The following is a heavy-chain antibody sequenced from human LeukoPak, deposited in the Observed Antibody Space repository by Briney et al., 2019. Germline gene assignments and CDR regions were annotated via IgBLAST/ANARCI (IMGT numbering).Heavy chain of an antibody. D-gene: IGHD2-8*01. CDR1: GFTFRNYW. CDR2: IKQDGSEK. J-gene: IGHJ4*02. V-gene: IGHV3-7*01. Sequence: GGSLRLSCAASGFTFRNYWMSWVRQAPGKGLEWVANIKQDGSEKYYVDSVKGRFAISRDNAKNSLYLQMNSLRAEDTVVYYCARVSRDCTNGVCYHMGFDYWGQGTLVTVSS. CDR3: ARVSRDCTNGVCYHMGFDY.